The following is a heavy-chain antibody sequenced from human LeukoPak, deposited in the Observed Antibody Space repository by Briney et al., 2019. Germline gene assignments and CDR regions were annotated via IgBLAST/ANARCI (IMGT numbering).Heavy chain of an antibody. Sequence: PSETLSLTCTVSGGSISSSSYYWGWIRQPPGKGLEWIGTIYYSGSTYYNPSLKSRVTISVDTSKNQFSLRLSSVTAADTAVYYCARHGYDGSGSYYSFDYWGQETLVTVSS. CDR1: GGSISSSSYY. CDR2: IYYSGST. J-gene: IGHJ4*02. CDR3: ARHGYDGSGSYYSFDY. D-gene: IGHD3-10*01. V-gene: IGHV4-39*01.